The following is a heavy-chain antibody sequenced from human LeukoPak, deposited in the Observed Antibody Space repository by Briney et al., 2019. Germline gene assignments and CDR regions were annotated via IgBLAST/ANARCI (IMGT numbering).Heavy chain of an antibody. CDR1: GFTFSNYA. V-gene: IGHV3-23*01. Sequence: PGGSLRLSCAASGFTFSNYAMSWVRQAPGKGLEWVSTILGSGGSTYSADSVKGRFTISRDNSKNTLYLQMNSLRAEDTAVYYCAKGIHGSLLRSLEFDYWGQGTLVTVSS. D-gene: IGHD3-3*01. J-gene: IGHJ4*02. CDR3: AKGIHGSLLRSLEFDY. CDR2: ILGSGGST.